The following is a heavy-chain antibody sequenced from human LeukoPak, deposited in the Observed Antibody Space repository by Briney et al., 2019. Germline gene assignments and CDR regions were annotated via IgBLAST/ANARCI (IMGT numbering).Heavy chain of an antibody. D-gene: IGHD6-13*01. CDR3: ARDLFVYSSSWYEPLCAFDI. V-gene: IGHV3-7*01. Sequence: GGSLRLSCAASGFTFSSYWMSWVRQAPGKGLEWVANIKQDGSEKYYVDSVKGRFTISRDNAKNSLYLQMNSLRAEDTAVYYCARDLFVYSSSWYEPLCAFDIWGQGTMVTVSS. J-gene: IGHJ3*02. CDR2: IKQDGSEK. CDR1: GFTFSSYW.